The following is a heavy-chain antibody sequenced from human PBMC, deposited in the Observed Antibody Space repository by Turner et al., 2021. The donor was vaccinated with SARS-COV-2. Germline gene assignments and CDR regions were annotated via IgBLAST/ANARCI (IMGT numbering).Heavy chain of an antibody. D-gene: IGHD5-12*01. Sequence: QVQRVESGGGVVQPGRSMRLTCAASGFSFGSYGMHWVRQAPGKGLEWVAVISYDGSSKYYSDSVKCRFTISRDNSKNTLYLQMNSLRAEDTAVYYSAKVSPNRGLRPYYYYYGMDAWGQGTTVTVSS. CDR2: ISYDGSSK. CDR1: GFSFGSYG. V-gene: IGHV3-30*18. J-gene: IGHJ6*02. CDR3: AKVSPNRGLRPYYYYYGMDA.